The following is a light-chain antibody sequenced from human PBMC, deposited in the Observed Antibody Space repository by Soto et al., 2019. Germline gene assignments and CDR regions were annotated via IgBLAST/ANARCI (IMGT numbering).Light chain of an antibody. V-gene: IGKV3-11*01. Sequence: EIVLTQSPATLSLSPGERATLSCMASQSVSSYLAWYQQKPGQAPRLLIYGASSRATGIPDRFSGSGSGTDFTLTISRLEPEDFAVYYCQQRADWPITFGQGTRLEIK. CDR3: QQRADWPIT. CDR2: GAS. J-gene: IGKJ5*01. CDR1: QSVSSY.